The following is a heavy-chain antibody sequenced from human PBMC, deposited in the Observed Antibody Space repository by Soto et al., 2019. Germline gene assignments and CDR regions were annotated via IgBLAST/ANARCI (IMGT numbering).Heavy chain of an antibody. V-gene: IGHV3-23*01. J-gene: IGHJ6*02. CDR3: ANLGYSSSWYRSRAGMDV. CDR2: ISGSGGST. CDR1: GFTLSSYA. Sequence: GGSLRLSCAASGFTLSSYAMSWVRQAPGKGLEWVSAISGSGGSTYYADSVKGRFTISRDNSKNTLYLQMNSLRAEDTAVYYCANLGYSSSWYRSRAGMDVWGQGTTVTVSS. D-gene: IGHD6-13*01.